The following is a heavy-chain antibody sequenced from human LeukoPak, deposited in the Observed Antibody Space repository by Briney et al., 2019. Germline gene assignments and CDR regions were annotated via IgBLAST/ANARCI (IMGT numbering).Heavy chain of an antibody. Sequence: GGSLRLSCAASGFTFDDYAMHWVRQAPGKGLEWVSGISWNSGSIGYVDSVKGRFTISRDNAKNSLYLQMNSLRAEDTALYYCAKDTSIAVAGPVDYWGQGTLVTVSS. J-gene: IGHJ4*02. CDR3: AKDTSIAVAGPVDY. V-gene: IGHV3-9*01. CDR1: GFTFDDYA. D-gene: IGHD6-19*01. CDR2: ISWNSGSI.